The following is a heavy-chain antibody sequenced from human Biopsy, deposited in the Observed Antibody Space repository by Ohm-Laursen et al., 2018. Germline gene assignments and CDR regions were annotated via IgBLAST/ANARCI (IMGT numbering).Heavy chain of an antibody. CDR3: TRAGGGKIYGL. J-gene: IGHJ4*02. D-gene: IGHD3-16*01. CDR1: GVSINTGGYY. CDR2: IHYSGNT. V-gene: IGHV4-31*03. Sequence: PSQTLSFTCTVSGVSINTGGYYWTWLRQHPGTGLEWIGYIHYSGNTLYNPSLKSRLTISVDTSRNQFSLKLTSVTAADTALYYCTRAGGGKIYGLWGQGTLVTVSS.